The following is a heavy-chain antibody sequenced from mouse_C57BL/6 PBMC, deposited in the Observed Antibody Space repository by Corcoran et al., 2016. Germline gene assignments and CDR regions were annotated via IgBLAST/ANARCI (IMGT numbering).Heavy chain of an antibody. CDR1: GYTFTTYG. V-gene: IGHV9-3*01. Sequence: QIQLVQYGPELKKPGETVKISSKASGYTFTTYGMSWVKQDPGKGLKWMGWINTYSGVPTYADDFKGRFAFSLETSASTAYLQINNLKNEDTATYFCAKGLVTTWYFDYWGQGTTLTVSS. CDR3: AKGLVTTWYFDY. D-gene: IGHD2-3*01. J-gene: IGHJ2*01. CDR2: INTYSGVP.